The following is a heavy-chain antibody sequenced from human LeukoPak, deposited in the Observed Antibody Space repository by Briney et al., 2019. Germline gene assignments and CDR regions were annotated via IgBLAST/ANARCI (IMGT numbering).Heavy chain of an antibody. J-gene: IGHJ4*02. CDR3: ARAGYSSSWSPFDY. D-gene: IGHD6-13*01. CDR1: GFTFSDYY. V-gene: IGHV3-11*04. Sequence: GGSLRLSCAVSGFTFSDYYMSWIRQAPGKGLEWVSYISSSGSTIYYADSVKGRFTISRDNAKNSLYLQMNSLRAEDTAVYYCARAGYSSSWSPFDYWGQGTLVTVSS. CDR2: ISSSGSTI.